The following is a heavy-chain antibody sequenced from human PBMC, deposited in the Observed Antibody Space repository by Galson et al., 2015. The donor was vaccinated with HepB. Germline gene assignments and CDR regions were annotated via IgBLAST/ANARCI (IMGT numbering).Heavy chain of an antibody. CDR3: AKGRGGSLADD. CDR1: GFTFSRFT. J-gene: IGHJ4*02. V-gene: IGHV3-23*01. Sequence: SLRLSCAASGFTFSRFTMTWVRQAPGKGLEWVSGINSGGNTYYADSVRGRFTISSDNSKNNLNLQMNSLRAEDTAVYYCAKGRGGSLADDWGQGALVTVSS. CDR2: INSGGNT. D-gene: IGHD3-16*02.